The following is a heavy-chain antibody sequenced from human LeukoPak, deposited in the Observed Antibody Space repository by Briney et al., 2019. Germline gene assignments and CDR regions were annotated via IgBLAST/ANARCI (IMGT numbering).Heavy chain of an antibody. V-gene: IGHV1-2*02. CDR2: INPNSGGT. Sequence: ASVKVSCKASRYTFTGYYMDWVRQAPGQGLEWMGWINPNSGGTNYAQKFQGRVTMTRDTSISTAYMELSRLRSDDTAVYYCARSQFYGSGSYQGRWFDPWGQGTLVTVSS. J-gene: IGHJ5*02. CDR3: ARSQFYGSGSYQGRWFDP. D-gene: IGHD3-10*01. CDR1: RYTFTGYY.